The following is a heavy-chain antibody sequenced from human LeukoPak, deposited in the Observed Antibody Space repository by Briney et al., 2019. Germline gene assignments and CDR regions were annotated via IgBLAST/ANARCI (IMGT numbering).Heavy chain of an antibody. CDR3: ARDMRIQLWLRFDP. J-gene: IGHJ5*02. V-gene: IGHV3-21*04. CDR1: GFTFSSYA. Sequence: GGSLRLSCAASGFTFSSYAMSWVRQAPGKGLEWVSTISGSGSTIYYADSVKGRFTISRDNAKNSLYLQMNSLRAEDTAVYYCARDMRIQLWLRFDPWGQGTLVTVSS. CDR2: ISGSGSTI. D-gene: IGHD5-18*01.